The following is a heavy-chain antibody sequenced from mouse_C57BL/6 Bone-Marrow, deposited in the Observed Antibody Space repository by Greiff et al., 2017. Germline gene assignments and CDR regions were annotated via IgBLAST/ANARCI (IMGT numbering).Heavy chain of an antibody. Sequence: VHVKQSGPVLVKPGPSVKISCKASGFTFTDYYMHWVKQSHGKSLEWIGLVYPYNGGTSYNQKFKGQATLTVDTSSSTAYMEINSLTSEDSAVYYCAREDRWLPFWYIDVWGTGTTVTVSS. J-gene: IGHJ1*03. D-gene: IGHD2-2*01. CDR1: GFTFTDYY. CDR3: AREDRWLPFWYIDV. V-gene: IGHV1-36*01. CDR2: VYPYNGGT.